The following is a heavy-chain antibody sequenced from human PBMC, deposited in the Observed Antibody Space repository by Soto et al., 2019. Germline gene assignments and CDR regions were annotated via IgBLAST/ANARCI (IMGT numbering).Heavy chain of an antibody. J-gene: IGHJ6*03. Sequence: EVQLVESGGGLVQPGRSLRLSCAASGFTFDDYAMHWVRQAPGKGLEWVSGISWNSGSIGYVDSVKGRFTISRDNAKNSLYLLMNSLRAEDTALYYCAKTLGARNYDYYYYMDVWGKGTTVTVSS. CDR2: ISWNSGSI. CDR3: AKTLGARNYDYYYYMDV. CDR1: GFTFDDYA. V-gene: IGHV3-9*01. D-gene: IGHD1-26*01.